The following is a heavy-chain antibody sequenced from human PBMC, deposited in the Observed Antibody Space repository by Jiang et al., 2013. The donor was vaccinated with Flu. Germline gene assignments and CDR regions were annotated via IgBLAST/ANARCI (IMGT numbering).Heavy chain of an antibody. CDR2: IKQDGSEK. V-gene: IGHV3-7*03. D-gene: IGHD3-16*01. CDR3: ARDRGDYVWGSYGY. J-gene: IGHJ4*02. Sequence: LSCAASGFTFSSYWMSWVRQAPGKGLEWVANIKQDGSEKYYVDSVKGRFTISRDNAKNSLYLQMNSLRAEDTAVYYCARDRGDYVWGSYGYWGQGTLVTVSS. CDR1: GFTFSSYW.